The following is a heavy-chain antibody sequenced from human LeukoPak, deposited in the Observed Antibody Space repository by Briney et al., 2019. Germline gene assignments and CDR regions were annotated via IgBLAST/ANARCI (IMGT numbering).Heavy chain of an antibody. CDR3: ATDDGSATMGFDS. D-gene: IGHD1-26*01. CDR2: IIPILGTT. Sequence: GASVKVSYKASRRTFSSYAFSWVRQAPGQRLQCMVGIIPILGTTNYAEQFQGRVTMTTDESTSTAFMELSSLRSEDTAIYYCATDDGSATMGFDSWGQGTLLTVSS. V-gene: IGHV1-69*05. CDR1: RRTFSSYA. J-gene: IGHJ5*01.